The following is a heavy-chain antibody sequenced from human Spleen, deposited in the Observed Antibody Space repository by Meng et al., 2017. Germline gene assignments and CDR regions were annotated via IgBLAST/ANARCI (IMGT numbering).Heavy chain of an antibody. D-gene: IGHD6-25*01. CDR2: INTNTETP. J-gene: IGHJ4*02. CDR3: ARDFKGHSGYFDY. Sequence: QVQLVQSGSELKKPGASVKLSCKASGYTFTSKVINWVRQAPGQGLEWVGWINTNTETPMYAHDFGGRLVLSLDTSIRTAYLEISSLRAEDTGVYYCARDFKGHSGYFDYWGQGTLVTVSS. V-gene: IGHV7-4-1*02. CDR1: GYTFTSKV.